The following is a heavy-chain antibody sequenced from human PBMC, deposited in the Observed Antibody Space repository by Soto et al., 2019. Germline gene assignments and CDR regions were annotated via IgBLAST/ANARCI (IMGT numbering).Heavy chain of an antibody. J-gene: IGHJ6*02. CDR3: ARDVSRVLRFLEWTKAYDTYYYYYGMDV. D-gene: IGHD3-3*01. Sequence: GGSLRLSCAASGFTFSSYSMNWVRQAPGKGLEWVSSISSSSSYIYYADSVKGRFTISRDNAKNSLYLQMNSLRAEDTAVYYCARDVSRVLRFLEWTKAYDTYYYYYGMDVWGQGTTVTVSS. CDR2: ISSSSSYI. V-gene: IGHV3-21*01. CDR1: GFTFSSYS.